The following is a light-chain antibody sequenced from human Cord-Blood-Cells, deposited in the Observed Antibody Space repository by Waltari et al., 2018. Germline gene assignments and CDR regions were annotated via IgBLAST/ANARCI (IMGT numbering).Light chain of an antibody. CDR2: DAS. Sequence: DIQMTQSPSTLSASVGDRVTITCRASQSISSWLAWYQQKQGKAPKLLIYDASSLESGVPSRFSGSGSGTEFTLTISSLQPDDFATYYCQQYNSYWTFGQGTKLEIK. CDR1: QSISSW. V-gene: IGKV1-5*01. J-gene: IGKJ2*01. CDR3: QQYNSYWT.